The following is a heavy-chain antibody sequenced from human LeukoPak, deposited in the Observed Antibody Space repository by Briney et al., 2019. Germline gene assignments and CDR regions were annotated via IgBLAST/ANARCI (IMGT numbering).Heavy chain of an antibody. J-gene: IGHJ3*02. D-gene: IGHD3-22*01. Sequence: SETLSLTCTVSGGSISSGDYYWSWIRQPPGKGLEWIGYIYYSGSTYYNPSLKSRVTISVDTSKNQFSLKLSSVTAADTAVYYCARTPYYYDSSGQLEDAFDIWGQGTMVTVSS. CDR3: ARTPYYYDSSGQLEDAFDI. CDR2: IYYSGST. V-gene: IGHV4-30-4*08. CDR1: GGSISSGDYY.